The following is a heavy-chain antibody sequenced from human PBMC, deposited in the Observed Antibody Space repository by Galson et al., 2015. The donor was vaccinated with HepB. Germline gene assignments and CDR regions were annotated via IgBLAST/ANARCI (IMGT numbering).Heavy chain of an antibody. D-gene: IGHD2-15*01. J-gene: IGHJ4*02. CDR3: ARGLDIAKFQLWVVAF. V-gene: IGHV7-4-1*02. CDR2: INTNTGAP. Sequence: SVKVSCKASGYSFAHFALNWLRQAPGQGPEWMGWINTNTGAPTYAQGFTGRFVFSLDTSVNTAYLEITSLKPEDTAVYYCARGLDIAKFQLWVVAFWGQGTLVTVSS. CDR1: GYSFAHFA.